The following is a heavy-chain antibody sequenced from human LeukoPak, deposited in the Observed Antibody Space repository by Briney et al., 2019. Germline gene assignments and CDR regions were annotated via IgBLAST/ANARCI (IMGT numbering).Heavy chain of an antibody. J-gene: IGHJ4*02. CDR3: ATNIEMATTPLNR. V-gene: IGHV4-4*07. D-gene: IGHD5-24*01. CDR2: IYTSGST. CDR1: GGSISSYY. Sequence: SETLSLTCTVSGGSISSYYWSWIRQPAGKGLEWIGRIYTSGSTNYNPSLKSRVTMSVDTSKNQFSLKLSSVTAADTAVYYCATNIEMATTPLNRWGQGTLVTVSS.